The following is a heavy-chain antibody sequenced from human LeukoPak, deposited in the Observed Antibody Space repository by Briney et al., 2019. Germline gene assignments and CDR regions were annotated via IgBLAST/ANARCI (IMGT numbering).Heavy chain of an antibody. V-gene: IGHV1-18*01. D-gene: IGHD5-18*01. CDR3: AIVSGSMVTGALYNSYGMDV. J-gene: IGHJ6*02. CDR1: GYTFTSYG. Sequence: ASVKVSCKASGYTFTSYGINWVRQAPGQGLEWMGWISGYNGNTNYAQNLQGRVTMTTDTSTCTAYMELRSLRSDDTAVYYCAIVSGSMVTGALYNSYGMDVWGQGTTVTVSS. CDR2: ISGYNGNT.